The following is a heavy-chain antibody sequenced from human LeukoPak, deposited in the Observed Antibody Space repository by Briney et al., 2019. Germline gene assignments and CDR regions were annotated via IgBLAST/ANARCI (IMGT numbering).Heavy chain of an antibody. V-gene: IGHV1-18*01. D-gene: IGHD6-13*01. J-gene: IGHJ4*02. CDR3: AREQISSWYAHEFDY. CDR2: ISAYNGNT. CDR1: GYTFINFG. Sequence: GASVKVSCKASGYTFINFGISWVRQAPGQGLEWMGWISAYNGNTNYAQKLQGRVTMTTDTSTSTAYMELRSLRSDDTAVYYCAREQISSWYAHEFDYWGQGTLVTVSS.